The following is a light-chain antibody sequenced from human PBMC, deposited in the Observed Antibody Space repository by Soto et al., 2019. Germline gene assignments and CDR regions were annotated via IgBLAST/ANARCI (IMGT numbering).Light chain of an antibody. CDR2: LNSDGSH. CDR1: SGHSSYA. Sequence: QSVLTQSPSASASLGASVKLTCTPSSGHSSYAIAWHQQQPEQGPRYLMKLNSDGSHSKGDGIPDRFSGSSPGAERYLTISSLQSEDEADYYCQTWGTGIVVFGGGTKVTVL. J-gene: IGLJ2*01. V-gene: IGLV4-69*01. CDR3: QTWGTGIVV.